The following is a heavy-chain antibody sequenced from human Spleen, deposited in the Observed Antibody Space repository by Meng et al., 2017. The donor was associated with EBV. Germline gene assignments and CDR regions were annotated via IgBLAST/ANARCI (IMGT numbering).Heavy chain of an antibody. CDR1: GGSIGTDSW. D-gene: IGHD1-26*01. Sequence: GQLRKSGQGLVKPSGTLSLTCVVSGGSIGTDSWWSWVRQPPGKGLEWIGEIHHSGSTNYNPSLKSRVSMSLDKSKSQFSLRLSSMTAADTAVYYCARANLKDLLRTYFDFWGQGTLVTVSS. CDR3: ARANLKDLLRTYFDF. CDR2: IHHSGST. J-gene: IGHJ4*02. V-gene: IGHV4-4*02.